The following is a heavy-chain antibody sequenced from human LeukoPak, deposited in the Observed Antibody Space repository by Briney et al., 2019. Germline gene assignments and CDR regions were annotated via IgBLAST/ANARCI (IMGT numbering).Heavy chain of an antibody. D-gene: IGHD3-10*01. V-gene: IGHV3-9*01. Sequence: GGSLRLSCAASGFTFDDYAMHWVRQAPGKGLEWVSGISWNSGSIGYADSAKGRFTISRDNAKNSLYLQMNSLRAEDTALYYCAKDHGSGSYPLDYWGQGTLVTVSS. CDR3: AKDHGSGSYPLDY. CDR2: ISWNSGSI. CDR1: GFTFDDYA. J-gene: IGHJ4*02.